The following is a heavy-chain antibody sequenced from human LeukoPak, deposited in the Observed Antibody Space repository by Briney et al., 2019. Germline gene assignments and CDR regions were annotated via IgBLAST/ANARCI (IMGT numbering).Heavy chain of an antibody. CDR2: IFYSGST. J-gene: IGHJ4*02. Sequence: SETLSLTCTVSGGSMSSYYWSWIRQPPGKGLEWIGYIFYSGSTNYNPSLKSRVTLSVDTSKNQFSLKLSSVTAADTAVYYCARIRSGGGGSCYYFDYWGQGTLVTVSS. CDR3: ARIRSGGGGSCYYFDY. V-gene: IGHV4-59*08. CDR1: GGSMSSYY. D-gene: IGHD2-15*01.